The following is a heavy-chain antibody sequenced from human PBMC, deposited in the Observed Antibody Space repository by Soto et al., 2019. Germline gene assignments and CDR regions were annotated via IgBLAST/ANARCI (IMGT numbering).Heavy chain of an antibody. CDR3: PRHVTAASISAMTFDS. CDR1: GYSFTIYW. CDR2: IYPGDSDT. V-gene: IGHV5-51*01. J-gene: IGHJ4*02. D-gene: IGHD6-6*01. Sequence: GESLKISCQGSGYSFTIYWIGWVRQMPGKGLEWMGIIYPGDSDTRYSPSFQGQVTISADKSISTAYLQWSSLKASDTAMYYCPRHVTAASISAMTFDSCGQGTLVTVSS.